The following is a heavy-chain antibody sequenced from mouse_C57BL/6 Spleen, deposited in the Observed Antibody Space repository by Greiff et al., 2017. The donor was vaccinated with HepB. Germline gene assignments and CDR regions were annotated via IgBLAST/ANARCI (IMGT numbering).Heavy chain of an antibody. CDR2: ISSGGSYT. CDR1: GFTFSSYG. J-gene: IGHJ2*01. Sequence: EVMLVESGGDLVKPGGSLKLSCAASGFTFSSYGMSWVRQTPDKRLEWVATISSGGSYTYYPDSVKGRFTISRDNAKNTLYLQMSSLKSEDTAMYYCARQGDSSGYIDYWGQGTTLTVSS. CDR3: ARQGDSSGYIDY. V-gene: IGHV5-6*02. D-gene: IGHD3-2*02.